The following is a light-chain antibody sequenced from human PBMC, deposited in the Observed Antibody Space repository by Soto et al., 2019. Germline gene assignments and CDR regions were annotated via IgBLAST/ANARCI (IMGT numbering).Light chain of an antibody. Sequence: QSVLTQPASVSGSPGQSIAISCTGTSSDVGGYSYVSWYQQQPGKAPKLVISDVSNRPSGVSDRFSGSKSGNTASLTISGLQTEDEADYYCASYTTSSTYAFGTGTTVTVL. CDR1: SSDVGGYSY. CDR3: ASYTTSSTYA. CDR2: DVS. V-gene: IGLV2-14*01. J-gene: IGLJ1*01.